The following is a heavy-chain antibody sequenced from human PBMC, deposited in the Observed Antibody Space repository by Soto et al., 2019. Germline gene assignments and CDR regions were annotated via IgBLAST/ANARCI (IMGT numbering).Heavy chain of an antibody. CDR3: TRHALQYCGGDCYLLPYFDL. D-gene: IGHD2-21*02. V-gene: IGHV3-73*02. J-gene: IGHJ2*01. CDR1: GFTFSGSA. Sequence: EVQLVESGGGLVQPGGSLKLSCAASGFTFSGSAMHWVRQASGKGLEWIGRIRSKANNYATVYAASVKGRFTISRDESKNTAHLQVNSLKTEDTAVYYCTRHALQYCGGDCYLLPYFDLWGRGTLVTVSS. CDR2: IRSKANNYAT.